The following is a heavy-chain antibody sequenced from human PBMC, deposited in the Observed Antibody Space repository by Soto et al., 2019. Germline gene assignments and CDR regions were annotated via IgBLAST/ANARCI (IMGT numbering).Heavy chain of an antibody. Sequence: PSETLSLTCSVSGDSVSSGDYYWSWMPQPPGKGLVWIGHIYYSGSTNYNPSLKSRVTISRDRSRNHCTFRLRSLTAGDTAVYRCARLPVATYMIYWFDSWGQGTLVTVSS. CDR2: IYYSGST. J-gene: IGHJ5*01. D-gene: IGHD3-16*01. CDR3: ARLPVATYMIYWFDS. CDR1: GDSVSSGDYY. V-gene: IGHV4-61*03.